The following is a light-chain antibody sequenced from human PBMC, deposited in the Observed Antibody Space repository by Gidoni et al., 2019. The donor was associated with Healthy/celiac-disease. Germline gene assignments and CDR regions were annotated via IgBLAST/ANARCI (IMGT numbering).Light chain of an antibody. CDR2: DVS. Sequence: HSALTQPASVSVSPGQSITISCTGTSSDVGGYNYVSWYQHHPGKAPKLMIYDVSNRPSGVSNRFSGSKSGNTASLTISGLQAEDEADYYCSSYTSSSTLVVFGGGTKLTVL. CDR3: SSYTSSSTLVV. J-gene: IGLJ2*01. V-gene: IGLV2-14*03. CDR1: SSDVGGYNY.